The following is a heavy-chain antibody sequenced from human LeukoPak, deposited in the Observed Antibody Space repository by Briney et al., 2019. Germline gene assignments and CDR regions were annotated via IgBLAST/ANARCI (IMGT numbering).Heavy chain of an antibody. J-gene: IGHJ5*02. CDR2: INPNSGGT. Sequence: GASVKVSCKASGYTFTGYYMHWVRQAPGQGLEWMGWINPNSGGTNYAQKFQGRVTMTRDTSISTAYMELSRLRSDDTVVYYCARGVGGSGSFHPNWFDPWGQGTLVTVSS. CDR3: ARGVGGSGSFHPNWFDP. V-gene: IGHV1-2*02. CDR1: GYTFTGYY. D-gene: IGHD3-10*01.